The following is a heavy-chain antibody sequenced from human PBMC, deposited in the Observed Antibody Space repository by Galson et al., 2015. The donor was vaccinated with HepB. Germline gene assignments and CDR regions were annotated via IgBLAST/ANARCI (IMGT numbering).Heavy chain of an antibody. CDR1: GFTFSSYW. V-gene: IGHV3-7*03. J-gene: IGHJ5*02. D-gene: IGHD2-15*01. Sequence: SLRLSCAASGFTFSSYWMSWVRQAPGKGLEWVANIKQDGSEKYYVDSVKGRFTISRDNAKNSLYLQMNSLRAEDTAVYYCAGDTVVVVAATSQVGWFDPWGQGTLVTVSS. CDR2: IKQDGSEK. CDR3: AGDTVVVVAATSQVGWFDP.